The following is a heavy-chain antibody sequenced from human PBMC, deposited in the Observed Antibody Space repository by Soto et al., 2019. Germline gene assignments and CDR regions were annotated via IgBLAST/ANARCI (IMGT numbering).Heavy chain of an antibody. CDR3: ARGDIDY. Sequence: GASVKVSCKASGYSFTNYYVQWVRQAPGQGLEWMRVIHPDGGHTTYSQRFQDRVTMTRDTFTSTIYMELSSLRSEDTAAYYCARGDIDYWGQGTLVTVSS. CDR2: IHPDGGHT. V-gene: IGHV1-46*01. J-gene: IGHJ4*02. CDR1: GYSFTNYY.